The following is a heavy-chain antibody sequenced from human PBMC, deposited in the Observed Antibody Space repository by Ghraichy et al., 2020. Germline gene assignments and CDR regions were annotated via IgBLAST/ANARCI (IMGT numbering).Heavy chain of an antibody. D-gene: IGHD6-19*01. J-gene: IGHJ4*02. CDR1: GGSFSGYY. CDR3: ARRSLGRWLVLHY. CDR2: INHSGST. Sequence: SETLSLTCAVYGGSFSGYYWSWIRQPPGKGLEWIGEINHSGSTNYNPSLKSRVTISVDTSKNQFSLKLSSVTAADTAVYYCARRSLGRWLVLHYWGQGTLVTVSS. V-gene: IGHV4-34*01.